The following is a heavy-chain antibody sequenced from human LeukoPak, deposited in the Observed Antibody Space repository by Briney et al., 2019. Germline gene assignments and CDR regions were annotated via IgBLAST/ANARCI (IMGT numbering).Heavy chain of an antibody. CDR2: TYYRSKWYT. V-gene: IGHV6-1*01. CDR1: GDSVASNSVA. Sequence: SQTLSLTCAISGDSVASNSVAWNCISQSPTRGLEWLGRTYYRSKWYTDYAVSVKSRISINSDISKNQLSLQLNSVTPEDTAVYYCAREEGPLDYWGQGTLVTLSS. CDR3: AREEGPLDY. J-gene: IGHJ4*02.